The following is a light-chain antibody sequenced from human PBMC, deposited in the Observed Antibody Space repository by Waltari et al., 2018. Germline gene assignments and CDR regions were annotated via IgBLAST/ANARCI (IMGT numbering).Light chain of an antibody. CDR2: EVS. CDR3: SSYAGGPVI. J-gene: IGLJ2*01. V-gene: IGLV2-8*01. Sequence: QSALSQPPSASGSPGQSVTMSCTGTSRDVGGHDYVSWYQQHPGKAPKLIIFEVSQRPSGVPARFSGSKSGNTASLTVSGLQPDDEADYYCSSYAGGPVIFGGGTNLAVL. CDR1: SRDVGGHDY.